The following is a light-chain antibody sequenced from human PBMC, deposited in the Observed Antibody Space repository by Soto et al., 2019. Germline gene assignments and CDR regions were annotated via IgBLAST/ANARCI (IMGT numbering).Light chain of an antibody. J-gene: IGLJ1*01. CDR2: EVS. V-gene: IGLV2-14*01. Sequence: QSVLTQPASVSGSPGQSITISCTGNSGDIGTYNYVSWYQQHPGKAPKLMIYEVSNRPSGVSNRFSGSKSGNTASLTISGLQAEDEADYYCCSYAGSGDVFGSRTKLTVL. CDR1: SGDIGTYNY. CDR3: CSYAGSGDV.